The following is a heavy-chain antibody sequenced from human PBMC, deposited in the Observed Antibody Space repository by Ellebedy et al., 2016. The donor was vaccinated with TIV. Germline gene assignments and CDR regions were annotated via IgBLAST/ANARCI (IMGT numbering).Heavy chain of an antibody. J-gene: IGHJ4*02. V-gene: IGHV4-39*07. CDR2: IYYSGST. CDR3: ARDRKDTAMGLDY. CDR1: GCSISSSSSY. Sequence: MPSETLSLSCTASGCSISSSSSYWGCLPPPPGKGPEWIGSIYYSGSTYYNQSLKSRVTISVDTSKNQFSLKLSSVTAADTAVYDCARDRKDTAMGLDYWGQGTLVTVSS. D-gene: IGHD5-18*01.